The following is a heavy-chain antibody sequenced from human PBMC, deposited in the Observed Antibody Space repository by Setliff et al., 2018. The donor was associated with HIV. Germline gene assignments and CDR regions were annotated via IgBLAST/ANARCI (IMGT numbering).Heavy chain of an antibody. V-gene: IGHV4-4*07. CDR3: ARAAAGNTGPFDL. Sequence: PSETLSLTCTVSDSGTYYWSWIRQPAGKGLEWIGRVSSRGDTNYNPSLKSRVTMSVDTSKNQFSLKLTSVTASDTAVYYCARAAAGNTGPFDLWGQGSPVTDSS. CDR1: DSGTYY. CDR2: VSSRGDT. J-gene: IGHJ4*02. D-gene: IGHD4-17*01.